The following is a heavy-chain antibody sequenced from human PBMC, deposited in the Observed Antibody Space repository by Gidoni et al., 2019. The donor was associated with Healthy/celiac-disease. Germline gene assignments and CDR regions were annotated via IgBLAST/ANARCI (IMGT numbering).Heavy chain of an antibody. CDR3: ARDHKTMVRPPYYDYGMDV. D-gene: IGHD3-10*01. CDR2: NIRILGIA. Sequence: QVQLVQSGAEVTKPGSSVKVFCRASGGTFRSYAISWVRPATGQGLEWMGRNIRILGIANYAQKFHGRVTITADKSTSTAYMELSSLRSEDTAVYYCARDHKTMVRPPYYDYGMDVWGQGTTVTVSS. V-gene: IGHV1-69*09. J-gene: IGHJ6*02. CDR1: GGTFRSYA.